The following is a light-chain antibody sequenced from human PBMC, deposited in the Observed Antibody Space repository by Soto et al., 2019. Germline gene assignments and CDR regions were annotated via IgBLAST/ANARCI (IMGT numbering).Light chain of an antibody. CDR1: QNISIY. J-gene: IGKJ2*01. CDR3: QQYNNWPPYT. CDR2: GAS. Sequence: EIVLTRSPGALSLSPGERATLSCRASQNISIYLAWYQQKPGQAPRLLIYGASTRATGIPARFSGSGSGTEFTLTISSLQSEDFAVYYCQQYNNWPPYTFGQGTKVDI. V-gene: IGKV3-15*01.